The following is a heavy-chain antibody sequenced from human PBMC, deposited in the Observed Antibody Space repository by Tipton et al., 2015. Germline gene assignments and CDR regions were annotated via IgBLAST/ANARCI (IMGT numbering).Heavy chain of an antibody. CDR3: ARRPAASTGRGWFDP. Sequence: TLSLTCTVSGGSISSSNYYWAWIRQSPGKGLEWIGSIYYTGSTYYHPSLKSRATISIDMSKKQFSLKLSSVTAADRGVYYCARRPAASTGRGWFDPWGHGTPVTVSS. CDR2: IYYTGST. J-gene: IGHJ5*02. CDR1: GGSISSSNYY. D-gene: IGHD6-13*01. V-gene: IGHV4-39*01.